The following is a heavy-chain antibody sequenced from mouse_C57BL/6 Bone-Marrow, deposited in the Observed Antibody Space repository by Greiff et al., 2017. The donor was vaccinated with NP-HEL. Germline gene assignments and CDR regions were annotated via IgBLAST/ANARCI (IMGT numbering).Heavy chain of an antibody. CDR1: GYAFTNYL. CDR2: INPGSGGT. V-gene: IGHV1-54*01. CDR3: ARYLWWYFDV. D-gene: IGHD5-1*01. Sequence: VQLQESGAELVRPGTSVKVSCKASGYAFTNYLIEWVKQRPGQSLEWIGVINPGSGGTNYNEKFKGKATLTADKSSSTAYMQLSSLTSEDSAVYCCARYLWWYFDVWGTGTTVTVSS. J-gene: IGHJ1*03.